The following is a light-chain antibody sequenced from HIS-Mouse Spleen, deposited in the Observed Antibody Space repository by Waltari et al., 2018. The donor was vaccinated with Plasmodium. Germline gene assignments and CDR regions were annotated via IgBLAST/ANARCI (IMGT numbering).Light chain of an antibody. CDR1: QSISSR. CDR2: KAS. Sequence: DIQMTQSPSTSSASVGDRITITCRASQSISSRLAWYQQKPGKAPKLLIYKASSLESGVPSRFSGSGSGTEFTLTISSLQPDDFATYYCQQYNSYSWTFGQGTKVEIK. V-gene: IGKV1-5*03. CDR3: QQYNSYSWT. J-gene: IGKJ1*01.